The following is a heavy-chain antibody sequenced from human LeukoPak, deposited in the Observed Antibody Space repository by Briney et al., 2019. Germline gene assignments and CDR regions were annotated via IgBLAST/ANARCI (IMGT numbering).Heavy chain of an antibody. CDR2: IIPIFGTA. CDR1: GGTFSSYA. J-gene: IGHJ6*02. CDR3: ARSYGDTLNYYYGMDV. Sequence: GASVKVSCKASGGTFSSYAISWVRQAPGQGLEWMGGIIPIFGTANYAQKFQGGVTITADESTSTAYMELSSLRSEDTAVYYCARSYGDTLNYYYGMDVWGQGTTVTVSS. V-gene: IGHV1-69*01. D-gene: IGHD4-17*01.